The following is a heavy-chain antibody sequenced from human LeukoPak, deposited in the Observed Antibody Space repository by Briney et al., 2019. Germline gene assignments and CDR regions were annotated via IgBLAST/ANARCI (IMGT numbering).Heavy chain of an antibody. CDR1: GFTFDDYG. CDR2: INWNGGST. V-gene: IGHV3-20*04. J-gene: IGHJ6*03. CDR3: ARAFTHHSGSYYYYMDV. D-gene: IGHD1-26*01. Sequence: GGSLRLSCAASGFTFDDYGMSWARQAPGKGLEWVSGINWNGGSTGYADSVKGRFTISRDNAKNSLYLQMNSLRAEDTALYYCARAFTHHSGSYYYYMDVWGKGTTVTVSS.